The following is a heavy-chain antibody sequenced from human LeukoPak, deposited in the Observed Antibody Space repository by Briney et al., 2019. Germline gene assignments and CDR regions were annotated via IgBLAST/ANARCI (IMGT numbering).Heavy chain of an antibody. J-gene: IGHJ6*04. CDR1: GFTFSSYE. Sequence: GGSLRLSCAASGFTFSSYEMNWVRQAPGKGLEWVSYISSSGSTIYYADSVKGRFTISRDNAKNTLYLQMNSLRAEDTAVYYCAELGLTMIGGVWGKGTTVTISS. V-gene: IGHV3-48*03. CDR2: ISSSGSTI. D-gene: IGHD3-10*02. CDR3: AELGLTMIGGV.